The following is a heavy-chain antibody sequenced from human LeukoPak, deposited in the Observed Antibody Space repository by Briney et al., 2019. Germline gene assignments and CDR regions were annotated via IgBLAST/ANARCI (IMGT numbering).Heavy chain of an antibody. J-gene: IGHJ4*02. V-gene: IGHV4-61*02. CDR1: GGSISSGSYY. CDR3: AKSGPFDY. CDR2: IYTSGGT. Sequence: SETLSLTCTVSGGSISSGSYYWSWIRQPAGKGLEWIGRIYTSGGTNYNPSLKSRVSISIDTSKNQFSLRLSSVTAADTAVYYCAKSGPFDYWGQGTLVTVSS. D-gene: IGHD5-12*01.